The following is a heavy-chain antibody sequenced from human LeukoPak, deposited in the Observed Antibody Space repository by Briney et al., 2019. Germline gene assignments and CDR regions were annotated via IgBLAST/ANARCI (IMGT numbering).Heavy chain of an antibody. CDR2: MNPNSGNT. J-gene: IGHJ5*02. V-gene: IGHV1-8*02. CDR3: ARSYSYGSDWFDP. D-gene: IGHD5-18*01. Sequence: GASVKVSCKASGYTFTSYGISWVRQAPGQGLEWMGWMNPNSGNTGYAQKFQGRVTMTRNTSISTAYMELSSLRSEDTAVYYCARSYSYGSDWFDPWGQGTLVTVSS. CDR1: GYTFTSYG.